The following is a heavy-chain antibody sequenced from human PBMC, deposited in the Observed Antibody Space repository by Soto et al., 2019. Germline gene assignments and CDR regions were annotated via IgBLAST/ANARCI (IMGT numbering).Heavy chain of an antibody. Sequence: PSETLSLTCTVSGGSITNYYWGWIRQPPGKGLECIGSIYYSGSTYYSPSLKSRVTISVDTSKNQFSLKLSSVTAADTAVYYCARRGLVGATTFDYWGQGTLVTVSS. CDR3: ARRGLVGATTFDY. D-gene: IGHD1-26*01. J-gene: IGHJ4*02. CDR1: GGSITNYY. CDR2: IYYSGST. V-gene: IGHV4-39*01.